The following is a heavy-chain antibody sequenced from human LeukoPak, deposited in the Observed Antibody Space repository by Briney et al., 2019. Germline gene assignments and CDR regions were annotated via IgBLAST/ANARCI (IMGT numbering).Heavy chain of an antibody. CDR3: ARWYYYDSSGYSATFGTFDP. Sequence: SSETLSLTCTVSGGSISSSSYYWGWIRQPPGKGLEWIGSIYYSGSTYYNPSLKSRVTISVDTSKNQFSLKLSSVTAADTAVYSCARWYYYDSSGYSATFGTFDPWGQGTLVTVSS. V-gene: IGHV4-39*07. CDR1: GGSISSSSYY. J-gene: IGHJ5*02. D-gene: IGHD3-22*01. CDR2: IYYSGST.